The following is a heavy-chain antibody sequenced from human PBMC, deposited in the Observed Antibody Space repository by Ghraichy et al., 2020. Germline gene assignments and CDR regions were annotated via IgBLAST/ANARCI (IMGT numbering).Heavy chain of an antibody. CDR2: ISGSGGST. V-gene: IGHV3-23*01. CDR1: GFTFSMYA. D-gene: IGHD4-17*01. CDR3: ASSPYGDYVDY. Sequence: LSLTCAASGFTFSMYAMNWVRQAPGKGLEWVSSISGSGGSTYYADSVKGRFTISRDNSKNTLYLQMNSLRAEDTAVYYCASSPYGDYVDYWGQGTLVTVSS. J-gene: IGHJ4*02.